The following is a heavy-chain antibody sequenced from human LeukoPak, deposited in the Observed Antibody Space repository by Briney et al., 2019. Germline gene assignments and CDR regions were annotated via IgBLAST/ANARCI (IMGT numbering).Heavy chain of an antibody. CDR1: GGSISSYY. J-gene: IGHJ4*02. D-gene: IGHD5-12*01. CDR3: ARSSGYDIILDY. V-gene: IGHV4-59*08. Sequence: SETLSLTCTVSGGSISSYYWSWIRQPPGKGLEWIEYIYYSGSTNYNPSLKSRVTISVDTSKNQFSLKLSSVTAADTAVYNCARSSGYDIILDYWGQGTLVTVSS. CDR2: IYYSGST.